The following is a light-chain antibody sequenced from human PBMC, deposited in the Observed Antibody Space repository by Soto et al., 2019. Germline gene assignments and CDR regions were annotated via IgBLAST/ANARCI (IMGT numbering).Light chain of an antibody. J-gene: IGLJ2*01. Sequence: QSALTQPASVSGSPGQSITIPCTGTSSDVGAGDYVAWYQQHPGKAPKLMIYDVSNRPSGVSRRFSGSKSGNTASLTVSGLQAEDEADYYCSSYPSTTTLVVFGGGTKLTVL. CDR2: DVS. CDR1: SSDVGAGDY. CDR3: SSYPSTTTLVV. V-gene: IGLV2-14*01.